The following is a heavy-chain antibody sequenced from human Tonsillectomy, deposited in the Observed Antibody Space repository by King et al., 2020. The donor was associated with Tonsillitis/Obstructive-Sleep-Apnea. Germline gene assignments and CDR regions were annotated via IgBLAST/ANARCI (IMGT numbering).Heavy chain of an antibody. CDR2: IRSKTDGEIT. D-gene: IGHD1-26*01. CDR1: GFTFSSAW. J-gene: IGHJ4*02. CDR3: TTGDTKFEHSGSY. Sequence: VQLVESGGGLVKPGGSLRLSCAASGFTFSSAWMSWVRLAPGKGLEWVGRIRSKTDGEITDYVAPAKGRFTISRDDSKNTLYLQMNSLTTEDTAVYYCTTGDTKFEHSGSYWGQGTLVTVSS. V-gene: IGHV3-15*01.